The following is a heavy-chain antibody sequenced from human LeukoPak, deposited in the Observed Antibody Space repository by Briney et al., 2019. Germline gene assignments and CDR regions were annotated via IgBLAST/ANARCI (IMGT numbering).Heavy chain of an antibody. CDR2: IYYSGST. Sequence: SETLSLTCTVSGGSTSSYYWSWIRQPPGKGLEWIGYIYYSGSTNYNPSLKSRVTISVDTSKNQFSLKLSSVTAADTAVYYCARGSGRNWFDPWGQGTLVTVSS. D-gene: IGHD2-15*01. CDR3: ARGSGRNWFDP. J-gene: IGHJ5*02. CDR1: GGSTSSYY. V-gene: IGHV4-59*08.